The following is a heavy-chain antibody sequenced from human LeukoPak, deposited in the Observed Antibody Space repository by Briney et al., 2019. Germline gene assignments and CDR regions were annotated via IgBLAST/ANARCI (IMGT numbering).Heavy chain of an antibody. V-gene: IGHV1-18*01. Sequence: ASLKVSCKASGYSFSSYGISWVRQAPGQGLEWMGWINVHNGNTKYTQKFQGRVTMTTDTSTSTAYMELSSLRSEDTAVYYCARERGDYGDYFEYFQHWGQGTLVTVSS. CDR2: INVHNGNT. J-gene: IGHJ1*01. D-gene: IGHD4-17*01. CDR3: ARERGDYGDYFEYFQH. CDR1: GYSFSSYG.